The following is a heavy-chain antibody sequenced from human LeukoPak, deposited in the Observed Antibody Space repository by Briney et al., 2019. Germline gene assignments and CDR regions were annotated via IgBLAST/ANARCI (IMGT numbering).Heavy chain of an antibody. CDR3: AKVGITMIVVVSPFDY. CDR2: ISGSGGST. V-gene: IGHV3-23*01. CDR1: GFTFSSYG. J-gene: IGHJ4*02. Sequence: GGSLRLSCAASGFTFSSYGMSWVRQAPGKGLEWVSAISGSGGSTYYADSVKGRFTISRDNSKSTLYLQMNSLRAEDTAVYYCAKVGITMIVVVSPFDYWGQGTLVTVSS. D-gene: IGHD3-22*01.